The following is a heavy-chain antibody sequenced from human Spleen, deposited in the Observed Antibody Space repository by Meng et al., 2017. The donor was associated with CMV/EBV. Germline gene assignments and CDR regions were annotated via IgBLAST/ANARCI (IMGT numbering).Heavy chain of an antibody. D-gene: IGHD3-3*01. CDR3: AKGGFGVIINRFDF. CDR2: ISGDGDTT. V-gene: IGHV3-23*01. CDR1: GFTFSSYA. J-gene: IGHJ4*02. Sequence: GGSLRLSCAASGFTFSSYAMSWVRQAPGKGLEWVSVISGDGDTTYYADSVKGRFTISRDNSKNTLDLQMNSLRAEDTAVYFCAKGGFGVIINRFDFWGQGTLVTVS.